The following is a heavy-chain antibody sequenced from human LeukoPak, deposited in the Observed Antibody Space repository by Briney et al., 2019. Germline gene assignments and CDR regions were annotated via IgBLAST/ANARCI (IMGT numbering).Heavy chain of an antibody. CDR3: ANGMGPSGSYGDY. CDR2: ISWDGGST. J-gene: IGHJ4*02. V-gene: IGHV3-43*01. Sequence: PGGSLRLSCAASGFTFDDYTMHWVRQAPGKGLEWVSLISWDGGSTYYADSVKGRFTISRDNSKNSLYLQMNSLRTEDTALYYCANGMGPSGSYGDYWGQGTLVTVSS. D-gene: IGHD3-10*01. CDR1: GFTFDDYT.